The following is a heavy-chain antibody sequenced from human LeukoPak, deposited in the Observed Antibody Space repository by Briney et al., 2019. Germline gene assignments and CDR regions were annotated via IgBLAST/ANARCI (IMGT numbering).Heavy chain of an antibody. D-gene: IGHD6-13*01. CDR3: ARGPAATDVYYFDY. J-gene: IGHJ4*02. Sequence: RTGGSLRLSCAAYGFSFGDYGVSWVRQPPGKGLEWVSGINWNGVSTVYADSVKGRFTISRDNAKNSVYLQISSLRAEDTALYYCARGPAATDVYYFDYWGQGTLVTVSS. CDR2: INWNGVST. CDR1: GFSFGDYG. V-gene: IGHV3-20*04.